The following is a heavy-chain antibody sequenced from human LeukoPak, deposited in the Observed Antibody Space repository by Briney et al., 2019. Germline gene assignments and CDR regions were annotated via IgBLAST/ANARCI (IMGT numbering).Heavy chain of an antibody. D-gene: IGHD2-2*01. CDR2: ISSSGSTI. V-gene: IGHV3-11*01. Sequence: GGSLRLSCAASGFTFSDYYMSWIRQAPGKGLEWVSYISSSGSTIYHADSVKGRFTISRDNAKNSLYLQMNSLRAEDTAVYYCARDIVVVPAAGSYYYYYGMDVWGQGTTVTVSS. J-gene: IGHJ6*02. CDR3: ARDIVVVPAAGSYYYYYGMDV. CDR1: GFTFSDYY.